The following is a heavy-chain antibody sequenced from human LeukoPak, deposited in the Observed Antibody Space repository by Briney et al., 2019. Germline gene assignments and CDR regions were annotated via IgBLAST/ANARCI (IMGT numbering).Heavy chain of an antibody. CDR2: ITESGGGT. Sequence: GGSLRLSRAASGFTFGSYAMSWVRQAPGKGLEWVSAITESGGGTHNADSVKGRFTISRDNSKKTLFLQMNSLRAEDTAIYYCAKGSAAGRPYYFDYWGQGTLVTVSS. V-gene: IGHV3-23*01. CDR1: GFTFGSYA. D-gene: IGHD6-25*01. J-gene: IGHJ4*02. CDR3: AKGSAAGRPYYFDY.